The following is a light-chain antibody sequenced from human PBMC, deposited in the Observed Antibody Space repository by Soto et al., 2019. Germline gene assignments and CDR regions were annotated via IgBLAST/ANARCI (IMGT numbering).Light chain of an antibody. CDR2: DAS. J-gene: IGKJ1*01. CDR1: QSIRNW. Sequence: DIQMTQSPSTLPASVGDRVTITSRACQSIRNWLAWYQQKPGKAPKLLIYDASSLESGVPSRFSGSGSGTEFTLTISSLQPDDFATYYCQQYNSYSTTFGQGTKVDI. V-gene: IGKV1-5*01. CDR3: QQYNSYSTT.